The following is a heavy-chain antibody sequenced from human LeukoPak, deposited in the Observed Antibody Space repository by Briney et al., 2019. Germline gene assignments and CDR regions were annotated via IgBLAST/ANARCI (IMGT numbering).Heavy chain of an antibody. D-gene: IGHD3-10*01. CDR1: GFTFDDHG. V-gene: IGHV3-20*04. J-gene: IGHJ4*02. CDR2: INWNGGST. CDR3: AKDYGDRGDYYFDY. Sequence: GGSLRLSCAASGFTFDDHGMSWVRQVPGKGLEWVSSINWNGGSTAYVDSVKGRFTISRDDAKNSLYLQMNSLRAEDMALYYCAKDYGDRGDYYFDYWGQGTLVTVSS.